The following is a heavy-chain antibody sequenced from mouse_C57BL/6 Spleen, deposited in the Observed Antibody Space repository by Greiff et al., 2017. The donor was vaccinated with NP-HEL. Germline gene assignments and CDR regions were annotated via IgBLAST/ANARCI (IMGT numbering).Heavy chain of an antibody. D-gene: IGHD2-2*01. CDR1: GFSLSTSGMG. CDR3: ARGGTGSWFAD. Sequence: ESGPGILQSSQTLSLSCSSSGFSLSTSGMGVSWIRQPSGKGLEWLAHTYWDDAKRNNPFLKSRPSLSKDTSRNQVFLKITSVDTADTATYYCARGGTGSWFADWGQGTLVTVSA. V-gene: IGHV8-12*01. J-gene: IGHJ3*01. CDR2: TYWDDAK.